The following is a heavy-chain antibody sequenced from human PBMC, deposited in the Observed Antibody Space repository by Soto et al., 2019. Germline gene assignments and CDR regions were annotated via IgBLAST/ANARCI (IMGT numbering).Heavy chain of an antibody. CDR2: INSDGSST. CDR3: ARSVYSSDHFDF. J-gene: IGHJ4*02. Sequence: EVQLVESGGGLVQPGGSLRLSCAASGFTFSSYWLHWVRQDPGKGLVWVSRINSDGSSTSYADSVKGRFTISRDNAKNTLYLQMKSLRVGDTALYYCARSVYSSDHFDFWGQGTLVTVSS. D-gene: IGHD3-22*01. V-gene: IGHV3-74*01. CDR1: GFTFSSYW.